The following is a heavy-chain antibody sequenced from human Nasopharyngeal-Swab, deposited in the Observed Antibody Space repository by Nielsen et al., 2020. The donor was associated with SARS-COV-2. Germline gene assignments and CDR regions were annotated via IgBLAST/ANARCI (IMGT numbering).Heavy chain of an antibody. CDR2: IRSKAYGGTT. CDR3: TRDFYGDGPGGSLGPFDY. CDR1: GFTFADYS. D-gene: IGHD4-17*01. V-gene: IGHV3-49*03. Sequence: GGSLRLSCTASGFTFADYSMSWFRQAPGKGLEWVSIIRSKAYGGTTEYAASVKGRFTISRDDSKRIAYLQMNSLKTEDTAVYHCTRDFYGDGPGGSLGPFDYWGQGTLVTVSS. J-gene: IGHJ4*02.